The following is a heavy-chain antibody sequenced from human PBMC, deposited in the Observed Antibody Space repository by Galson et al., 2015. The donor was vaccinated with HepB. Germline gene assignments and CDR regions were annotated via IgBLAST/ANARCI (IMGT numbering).Heavy chain of an antibody. CDR1: GFTFSVHY. D-gene: IGHD5-24*01. Sequence: SLRLSCAASGFTFSVHYMSWIRQAPGKGLDWVSYISGSGGTKHYADSVKGRFTISRDNAKNSLYLQMNSLRAEDTAMYYCAGGDGYNTEIGTFHIWGQGTMVTVSS. V-gene: IGHV3-11*01. CDR3: AGGDGYNTEIGTFHI. J-gene: IGHJ3*02. CDR2: ISGSGGTK.